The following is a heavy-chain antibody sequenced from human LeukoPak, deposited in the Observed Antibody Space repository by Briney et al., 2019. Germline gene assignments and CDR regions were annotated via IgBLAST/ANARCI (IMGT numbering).Heavy chain of an antibody. J-gene: IGHJ1*01. V-gene: IGHV1-24*01. Sequence: GASGKVACKVSGYTLPELSMHWVRQAAGTGLEWMGCIDPEAGDTIYAQKFQSRATMTDDTSTDTAYMELSSVRSEDTAVDYCAKDGNQNFQHWGQGTLVTVSS. CDR3: AKDGNQNFQH. CDR2: IDPEAGDT. CDR1: GYTLPELS.